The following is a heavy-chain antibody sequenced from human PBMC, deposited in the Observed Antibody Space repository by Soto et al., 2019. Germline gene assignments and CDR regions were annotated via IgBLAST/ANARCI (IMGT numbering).Heavy chain of an antibody. V-gene: IGHV3-11*01. CDR1: GFTFSDYY. CDR3: TRVFRGYRDY. J-gene: IGHJ4*02. CDR2: ISSTGTTI. D-gene: IGHD3-22*01. Sequence: GGSLRLSXVASGFTFSDYYMNWIRQAPGKGLEWISYISSTGTTIYYADSVKGRFTISRDNAKNSLYLQMNSLRAEDTALYYCTRVFRGYRDYWGQGSLVTVSS.